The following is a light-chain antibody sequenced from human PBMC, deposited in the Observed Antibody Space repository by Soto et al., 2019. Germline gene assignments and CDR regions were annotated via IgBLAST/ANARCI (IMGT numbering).Light chain of an antibody. CDR3: QQYDSSPRT. J-gene: IGKJ2*01. Sequence: ETVLTQSPGTVSLSPGETATLSCRASRTVSNNFLAWYQQKPGQAPRLLIYGVFNRATGIPDRFSGSGSGTDFTLTISRLKPEDSAVYHCQQYDSSPRTFGQGTKLEIK. CDR1: RTVSNNF. CDR2: GVF. V-gene: IGKV3-20*01.